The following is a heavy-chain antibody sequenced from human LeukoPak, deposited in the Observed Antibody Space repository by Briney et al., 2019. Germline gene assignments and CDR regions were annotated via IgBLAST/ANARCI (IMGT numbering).Heavy chain of an antibody. CDR1: GFTFSSYA. J-gene: IGHJ4*02. CDR2: ISYDGSNE. D-gene: IGHD3-22*01. CDR3: ASLGVVVITRDY. Sequence: GGSLRLSCAASGFTFSSYAMHWVRQAPGKGLEWVAVISYDGSNEYYADSVKGRFTISRDNSKNTLYLQMNSLRAEDTAVYYCASLGVVVITRDYWGQGTLVTVSS. V-gene: IGHV3-30-3*01.